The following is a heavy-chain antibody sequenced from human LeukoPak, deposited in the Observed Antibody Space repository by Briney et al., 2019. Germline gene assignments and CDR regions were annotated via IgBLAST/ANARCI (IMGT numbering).Heavy chain of an antibody. V-gene: IGHV3-66*01. CDR3: AREVSPPGYYFDY. J-gene: IGHJ4*02. CDR2: IYSGGST. D-gene: IGHD3-22*01. Sequence: GGCLRLSCAASGFTVSSNYMSWVRQAPGKGLEWVSVIYSGGSTYYADSVKGGFTISRDNSKNTLYLQMNSLRAEDTAVYYCAREVSPPGYYFDYWGQGTLVTVSS. CDR1: GFTVSSNY.